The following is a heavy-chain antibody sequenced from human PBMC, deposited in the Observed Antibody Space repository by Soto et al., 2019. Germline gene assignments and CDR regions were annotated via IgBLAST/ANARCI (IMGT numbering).Heavy chain of an antibody. D-gene: IGHD3-22*01. Sequence: GGSLRLSCAASGFTVSSNYMTWVRQAPGKGLEWVSVIYSGGRTYYADSVKGRFTISRDNSKNTLYLQMNSLRAEDTAVYYCARDKTSYYDISGIFDIWGQGTMVTVSS. V-gene: IGHV3-53*01. CDR3: ARDKTSYYDISGIFDI. CDR2: IYSGGRT. CDR1: GFTVSSNY. J-gene: IGHJ3*02.